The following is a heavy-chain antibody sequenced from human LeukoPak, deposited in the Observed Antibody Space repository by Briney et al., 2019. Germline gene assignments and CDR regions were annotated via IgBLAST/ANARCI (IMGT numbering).Heavy chain of an antibody. J-gene: IGHJ5*02. CDR3: AKGVLMVYAIKENWFDP. CDR2: ISGSGGST. D-gene: IGHD2-8*01. V-gene: IGHV3-23*01. CDR1: GFTFSSYA. Sequence: GGSLRLSCAASGFTFSSYAMSWVRQAPGKGLEWVSAISGSGGSTYYADSVEGRFTIPRDNSKNTLYLQMNSLRAEDTAVYYCAKGVLMVYAIKENWFDPWGQGTLVTVSS.